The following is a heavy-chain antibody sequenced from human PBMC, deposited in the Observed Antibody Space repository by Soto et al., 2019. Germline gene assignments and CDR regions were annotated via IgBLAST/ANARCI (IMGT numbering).Heavy chain of an antibody. Sequence: SVKVSCTASGGTFSSYAISWVRQAPGQGLEWMGGIIPIFGTANYAQKFQGRVTITADTSTSTASMELRSLRSDDTAVYYCARVSYSGNWFVHSVAGPNWFDPWGQGTLVTVSS. J-gene: IGHJ5*02. CDR2: IIPIFGTA. CDR1: GGTFSSYA. CDR3: ARVSYSGNWFVHSVAGPNWFDP. V-gene: IGHV1-69*06. D-gene: IGHD6-13*01.